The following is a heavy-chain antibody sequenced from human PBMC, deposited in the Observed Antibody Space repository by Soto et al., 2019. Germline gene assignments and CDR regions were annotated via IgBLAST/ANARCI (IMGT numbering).Heavy chain of an antibody. CDR2: ISYDGSNK. D-gene: IGHD3-10*01. V-gene: IGHV3-30*18. J-gene: IGHJ6*02. Sequence: GTLRLYGAASVFTFSSYGMHWVRQAPGKGLEWVAVISYDGSNKYYADSVKGRFTISRDNSKNTLYLQMNSLRAEDTAVYYCAKEFRSITMVRGLRGGYYYYGMDVWGQGTTVTVSS. CDR1: VFTFSSYG. CDR3: AKEFRSITMVRGLRGGYYYYGMDV.